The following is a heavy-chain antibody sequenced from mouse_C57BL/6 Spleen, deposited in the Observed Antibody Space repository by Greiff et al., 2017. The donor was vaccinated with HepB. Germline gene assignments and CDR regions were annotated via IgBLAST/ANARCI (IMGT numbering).Heavy chain of an antibody. V-gene: IGHV1-64*01. CDR2: IHPNSGST. Sequence: VQLQQPGAELVKPGASVKLSCKASGYTFTSYWMHWVKQRPGQGLEWIGMIHPNSGSTNYNEKFKSKATLTVDKSSSTAYMQLSSLTSEDSAVYYCAGYDYDGYSFDYWGQGTTLTVSS. CDR3: AGYDYDGYSFDY. D-gene: IGHD2-4*01. J-gene: IGHJ2*01. CDR1: GYTFTSYW.